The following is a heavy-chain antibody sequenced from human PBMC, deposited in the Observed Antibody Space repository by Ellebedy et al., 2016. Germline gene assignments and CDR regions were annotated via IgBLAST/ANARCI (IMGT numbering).Heavy chain of an antibody. CDR1: GGSISSYY. J-gene: IGHJ4*02. CDR2: IYYSGST. CDR3: ARHSSLGSNRGKYYPKAGGVDY. Sequence: SEPLSLTXTVPGGSISSYYWSWIRQPPGKGLEWIGFIYYSGSTNYNPSLKSRVTISVDTSKNQFSLKLSSVTAADTAVYYCARHSSLGSNRGKYYPKAGGVDYWGQGTLVTVSS. D-gene: IGHD2/OR15-2a*01. V-gene: IGHV4-59*08.